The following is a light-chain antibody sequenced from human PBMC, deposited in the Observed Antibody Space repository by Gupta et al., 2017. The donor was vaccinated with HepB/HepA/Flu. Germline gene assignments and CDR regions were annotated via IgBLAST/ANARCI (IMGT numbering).Light chain of an antibody. CDR1: NIGSKS. Sequence: SYVLTQPTPVCAAPGKTDRITGSGNNIGSKSVHWYQQKPGQAPVLVVYDDSDRPSGIPERFSGSNSGNTATLTICKGEAGDEADYYCQVWDSSSDHPGVFGTGTKVTVL. J-gene: IGLJ1*01. CDR3: QVWDSSSDHPGV. V-gene: IGLV3-21*03. CDR2: DDS.